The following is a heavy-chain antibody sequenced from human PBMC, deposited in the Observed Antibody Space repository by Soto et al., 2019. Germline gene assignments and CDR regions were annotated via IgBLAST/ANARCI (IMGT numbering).Heavy chain of an antibody. Sequence: QVQVVESGGGVVQPGRSLRLSCAGSGFTFSIFGMHWVRQAPGKGLEWVAVTWYDGTNKYYADSVKGRFTISRDNSKNTLYMQMNSLSGEDTVVYYCARDRGSTALRGMDVWGQGTTVTVSS. V-gene: IGHV3-33*01. CDR3: ARDRGSTALRGMDV. D-gene: IGHD3-10*01. CDR1: GFTFSIFG. J-gene: IGHJ6*02. CDR2: TWYDGTNK.